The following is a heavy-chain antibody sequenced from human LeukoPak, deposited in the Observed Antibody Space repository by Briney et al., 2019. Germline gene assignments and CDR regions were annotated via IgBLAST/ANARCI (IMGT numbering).Heavy chain of an antibody. CDR3: ARISDSSGYYLANFDY. D-gene: IGHD3-22*01. CDR2: INPNSGGT. V-gene: IGHV1-2*02. Sequence: ASVKVPCKASGYTFTGHYMHWVRQAPGQGLEWMGWINPNSGGTNYAQKFQGRVTMTRDTSISTAYMELSRLRSDDTAVYYCARISDSSGYYLANFDYWGQGTLVTVSS. CDR1: GYTFTGHY. J-gene: IGHJ4*02.